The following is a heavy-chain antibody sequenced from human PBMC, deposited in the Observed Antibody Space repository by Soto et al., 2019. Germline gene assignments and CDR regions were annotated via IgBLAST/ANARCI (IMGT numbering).Heavy chain of an antibody. CDR1: GFTFSSYA. J-gene: IGHJ4*02. D-gene: IGHD3-22*01. CDR3: AREDYYDSSGPFEY. CDR2: ISYDGSNK. Sequence: QVQLVESGGGVVQPGRSLRLSCAASGFTFSSYAMHWVRQAPGKGLEWVAVISYDGSNKYYADSVKGRVTISRDNSKNTLYLQMNSLRAEDTAVYYCAREDYYDSSGPFEYWSRGTLVTVSS. V-gene: IGHV3-30-3*01.